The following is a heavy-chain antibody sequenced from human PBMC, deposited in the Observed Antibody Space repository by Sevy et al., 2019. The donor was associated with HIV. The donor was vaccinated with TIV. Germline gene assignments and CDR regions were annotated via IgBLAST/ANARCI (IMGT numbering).Heavy chain of an antibody. J-gene: IGHJ6*02. Sequence: GGYLRLSCAASGFTFSNYGIHWVRQAPGKGLEWVAVTWYDGNNKNYTDSVKGRFTISRDNSKKTLYLQVNSLRAEDTAVYYCARGPLRYCSSTSCYAGDYYYYGMDVWGQGTTVTVSS. CDR2: TWYDGNNK. D-gene: IGHD2-2*01. CDR1: GFTFSNYG. V-gene: IGHV3-33*01. CDR3: ARGPLRYCSSTSCYAGDYYYYGMDV.